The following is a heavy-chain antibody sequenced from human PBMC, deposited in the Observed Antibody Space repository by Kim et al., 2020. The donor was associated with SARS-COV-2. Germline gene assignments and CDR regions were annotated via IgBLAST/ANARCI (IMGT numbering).Heavy chain of an antibody. CDR1: GFTFSSYG. CDR3: ARDRSVLRAPSVAGTEVYYYYGMDV. Sequence: GGSLRLSCAASGFTFSSYGMHWVRQAPGKGLEWVAVIWYDGSNKYYADSVKGRFTISRDNSKNTLYLQMNSLRAEDTAVYYCARDRSVLRAPSVAGTEVYYYYGMDVWGQGTTVTVSS. CDR2: IWYDGSNK. D-gene: IGHD6-19*01. V-gene: IGHV3-33*01. J-gene: IGHJ6*02.